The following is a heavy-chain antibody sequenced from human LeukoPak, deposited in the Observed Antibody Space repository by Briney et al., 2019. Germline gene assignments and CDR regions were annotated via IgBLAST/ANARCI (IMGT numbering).Heavy chain of an antibody. CDR2: MSNDGSNK. V-gene: IGHV3-30*18. D-gene: IGHD3-16*01. J-gene: IGHJ4*02. CDR3: AKVRGGI. CDR1: GFTFSSYG. Sequence: GGSLRLSCAASGFTFSSYGMHWVRQAPGKGLEWVAVMSNDGSNKYYADSVKGRFTVSRDNSKNTLYLQMNSLRAEDTAVYYCAKVRGGIWGQGTLVTVSS.